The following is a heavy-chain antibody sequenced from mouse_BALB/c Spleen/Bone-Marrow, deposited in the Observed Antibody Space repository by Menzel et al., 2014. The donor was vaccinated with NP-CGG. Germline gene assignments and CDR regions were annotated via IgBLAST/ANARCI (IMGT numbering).Heavy chain of an antibody. D-gene: IGHD1-1*02. CDR1: GYSITSDYS. J-gene: IGHJ4*01. Sequence: EVQLQQSGPDLVKPSQSLSLTCTVTGYSITSDYSCHWIRQFPGNKLEWMGYIHYSGSTNYNPSLKSRISITRDTSKNQFFLQLNSVTTEDTATYYCTRRGLYYGYAMDYWGQGTSVTVSS. CDR3: TRRGLYYGYAMDY. CDR2: IHYSGST. V-gene: IGHV3-1*02.